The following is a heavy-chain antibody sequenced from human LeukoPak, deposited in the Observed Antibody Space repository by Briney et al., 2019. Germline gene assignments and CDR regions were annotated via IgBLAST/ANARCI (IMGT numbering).Heavy chain of an antibody. Sequence: PGGSLRLSCSASGFTFSSYAMHWVRQAPGKGLEYVSPISSNGGTTNYADSVRGRFTISRDNSKNTLYLQMSSLRAEDTAVYYCVKGHDSSGYYLSYFDYWGQGALVTVSS. J-gene: IGHJ4*02. CDR3: VKGHDSSGYYLSYFDY. D-gene: IGHD3-22*01. V-gene: IGHV3-64D*09. CDR1: GFTFSSYA. CDR2: ISSNGGTT.